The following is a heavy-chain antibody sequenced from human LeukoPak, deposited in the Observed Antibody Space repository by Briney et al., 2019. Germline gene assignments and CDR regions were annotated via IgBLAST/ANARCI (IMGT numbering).Heavy chain of an antibody. CDR2: IIPIFGTA. CDR1: GGTFSSYA. Sequence: SVKVSCKASGGTFSSYAISWVRQAPGQGREWMGGIIPIFGTANYAQKFQGRVTITADKSTSTAYMELSSLRSEDTAVYYCARRGYYYDSSGYYTPYYFDYWGQGTLVTVSS. V-gene: IGHV1-69*06. D-gene: IGHD3-22*01. J-gene: IGHJ4*02. CDR3: ARRGYYYDSSGYYTPYYFDY.